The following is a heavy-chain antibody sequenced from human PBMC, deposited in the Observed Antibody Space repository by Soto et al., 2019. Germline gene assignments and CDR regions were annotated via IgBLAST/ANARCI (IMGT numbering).Heavy chain of an antibody. CDR2: IYKTGSP. J-gene: IGHJ5*02. V-gene: IGHV4-30-4*01. CDR3: DIDRGAIDAGSWEYWLGP. D-gene: IGHD6-13*01. CDR1: GGSISGENHY. Sequence: QVQLQESGPGPVMPSQTLSLTSTVSGGSISGENHYWTWLRQPPGKGPEWIGYIYKTGSPYYNPSLSSRTTISMDTAKTQSSRKPSSVTAAATAVYYCDIDRGAIDAGSWEYWLGPWGQGSMVTVSS.